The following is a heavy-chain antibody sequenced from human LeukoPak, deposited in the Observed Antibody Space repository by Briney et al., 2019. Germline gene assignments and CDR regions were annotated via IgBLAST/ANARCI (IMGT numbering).Heavy chain of an antibody. CDR3: ARHFSSYVMLYYFGY. CDR1: GGSISSSSYY. Sequence: PSETLSLTCTVSGGSISSSSYYWGWIRQPPGKGLEWIGSIYYSGSTHYNPSLKSRVTISVDTSKNQFSLKLSSVTAADTAVYYCARHFSSYVMLYYFGYWGQGTLVTVSS. CDR2: IYYSGST. J-gene: IGHJ4*02. V-gene: IGHV4-39*01. D-gene: IGHD2-8*01.